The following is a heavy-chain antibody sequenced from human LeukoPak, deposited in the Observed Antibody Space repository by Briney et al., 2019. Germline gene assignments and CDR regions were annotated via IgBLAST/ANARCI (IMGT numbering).Heavy chain of an antibody. CDR1: GGSISSGSYY. CDR3: ARDPRYMTKAFDI. Sequence: PSETLSLTCTVSGGSISSGSYYWSWVRQPAGKGLEWIGYIYHSGSTYYNPSLKSRVTISVDRSKNQFSLKLSSVTAADTAVYYCARDPRYMTKAFDIWGQGTMVTVSS. D-gene: IGHD3-16*02. CDR2: IYHSGST. J-gene: IGHJ3*02. V-gene: IGHV4-61*10.